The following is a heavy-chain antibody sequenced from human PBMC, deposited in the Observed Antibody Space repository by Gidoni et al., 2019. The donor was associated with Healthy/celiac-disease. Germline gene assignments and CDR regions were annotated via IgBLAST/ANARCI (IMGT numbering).Heavy chain of an antibody. Sequence: EVQLLESGGGLVQPGGFLRLSCAASGLTFSSYAMSWVRQAPGKGLEWVSAISGSGGSTYYADSVKGRFTISRDNSKNTLYLQMNSLRAEDTAVYYCAKDKVVVRGVIIENGMDVWGQGTTVTVSS. CDR2: ISGSGGST. D-gene: IGHD3-10*01. CDR3: AKDKVVVRGVIIENGMDV. CDR1: GLTFSSYA. J-gene: IGHJ6*02. V-gene: IGHV3-23*01.